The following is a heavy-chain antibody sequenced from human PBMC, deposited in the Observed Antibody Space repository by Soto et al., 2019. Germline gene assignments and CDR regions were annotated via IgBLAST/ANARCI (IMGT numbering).Heavy chain of an antibody. CDR3: AHRSRGYAYYFDQ. CDR2: IIPIFGTA. Sequence: SVKVSCKASGGTFSSYAISWVRQAPGQGLEWMGGIIPIFGTANYAQKFQGRVTITADESTSTAYMELSSLRSVDTATYYCAHRSRGYAYYFDQWGQGTLVTVSS. V-gene: IGHV1-69*13. CDR1: GGTFSSYA. J-gene: IGHJ4*02. D-gene: IGHD5-12*01.